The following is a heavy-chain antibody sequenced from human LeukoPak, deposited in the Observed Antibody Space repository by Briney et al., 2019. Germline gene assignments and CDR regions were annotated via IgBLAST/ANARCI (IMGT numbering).Heavy chain of an antibody. Sequence: SETLSLTCTVSGGSMSSHYWSWIRQPPGKGLEWIGYIYYSGGTNYNPSLKSRVTTSIDTSKNQFSLKLSSVTAADTAVYYCAREGTAPRNWFDPWGQGTLVTVSS. V-gene: IGHV4-59*11. CDR1: GGSMSSHY. D-gene: IGHD6-25*01. J-gene: IGHJ5*02. CDR3: AREGTAPRNWFDP. CDR2: IYYSGGT.